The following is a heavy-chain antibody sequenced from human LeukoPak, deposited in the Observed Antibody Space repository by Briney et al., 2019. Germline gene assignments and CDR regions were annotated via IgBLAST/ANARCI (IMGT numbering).Heavy chain of an antibody. V-gene: IGHV4-59*01. J-gene: IGHJ5*02. D-gene: IGHD6-19*01. CDR2: VHFSGTT. CDR3: ARMGVAGTGNWFDP. Sequence: PSETLSLTCTVSGGSITGYYWSWIRQPPGRGLEWIGYVHFSGTTSFNPSLKSRVTISVDTSKNQFSLKLSSVTAADTAVYYCARMGVAGTGNWFDPWGQGTLVTASS. CDR1: GGSITGYY.